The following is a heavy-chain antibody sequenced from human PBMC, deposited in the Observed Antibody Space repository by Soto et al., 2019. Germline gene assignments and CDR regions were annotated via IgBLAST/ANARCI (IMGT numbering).Heavy chain of an antibody. CDR3: ARTRVLLVPAARTLFDY. J-gene: IGHJ4*02. CDR1: GGSFSGYY. Sequence: SETLSLTCAVYGGSFSGYYWSWIRQPPGKGLEWIGEINHSGSTNYNPSLKSRVTISVDTSKNQFSLKLSSVTAADTAVYYCARTRVLLVPAARTLFDYWGQGTLVTVSS. V-gene: IGHV4-34*01. CDR2: INHSGST. D-gene: IGHD2-2*01.